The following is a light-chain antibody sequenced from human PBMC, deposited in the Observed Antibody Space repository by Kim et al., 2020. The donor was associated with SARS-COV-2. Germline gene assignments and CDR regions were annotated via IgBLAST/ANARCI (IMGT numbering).Light chain of an antibody. V-gene: IGKV1-5*03. CDR2: KAS. J-gene: IGKJ2*01. CDR3: QQYNSYPLYT. Sequence: ASVGERVTITCRASQSISSWLAWYQQKPGKAPKLLIYKASSLESGVPSRFSGSGSGTEFTLTISSLQPDDFATYYCQQYNSYPLYTFGQGTKLEI. CDR1: QSISSW.